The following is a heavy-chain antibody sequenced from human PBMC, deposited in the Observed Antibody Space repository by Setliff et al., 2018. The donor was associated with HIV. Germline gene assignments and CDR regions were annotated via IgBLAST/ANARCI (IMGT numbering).Heavy chain of an antibody. D-gene: IGHD2-21*02. J-gene: IGHJ4*02. Sequence: SETLSLTCTLNGVPLSDYYWNWIRQSPGKGLEWIVEVNHNGNINYNPSLKSRVTVSVDTSKTQYSLKMISVTAADTAMYYCAISIVGVTSEMYWAQGTLVAVSS. CDR2: VNHNGNI. CDR3: AISIVGVTSEMY. CDR1: GVPLSDYY. V-gene: IGHV4-34*01.